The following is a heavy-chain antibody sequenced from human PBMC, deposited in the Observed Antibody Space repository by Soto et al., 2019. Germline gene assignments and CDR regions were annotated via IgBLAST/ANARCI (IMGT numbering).Heavy chain of an antibody. J-gene: IGHJ6*02. CDR3: ARVPREVVPDAAIPLPSNYYGMEV. CDR1: GGTFSSYA. Sequence: SSVKVSCRASGGTFSSYAISWVRQAPGQGLEWMGGIIPIFGTANYAQKFQGRVTITADESTSTAYMELSSLRSEDTAVYYCARVPREVVPDAAIPLPSNYYGMEVWGQGTTVTVSS. V-gene: IGHV1-69*13. D-gene: IGHD2-2*02. CDR2: IIPIFGTA.